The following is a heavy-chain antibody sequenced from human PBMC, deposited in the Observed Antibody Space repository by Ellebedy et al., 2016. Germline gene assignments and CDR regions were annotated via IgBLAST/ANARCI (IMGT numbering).Heavy chain of an antibody. CDR2: ISYDGSNK. V-gene: IGHV3-30*03. J-gene: IGHJ4*02. CDR3: ARLKDGYLGDDALEC. CDR1: GFTFSSYG. Sequence: SLKISCAASGFTFSSYGMHWVRQAPGKGLEWVAVISYDGSNKYYADSVKGRFTISRDNSKNTLYLQMNSLRNEDTAVYYCARLKDGYLGDDALECWGQGTLVTVSS. D-gene: IGHD2-2*03.